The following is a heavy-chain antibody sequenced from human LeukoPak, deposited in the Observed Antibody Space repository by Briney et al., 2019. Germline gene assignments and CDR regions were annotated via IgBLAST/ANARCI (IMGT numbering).Heavy chain of an antibody. V-gene: IGHV3-43*01. J-gene: IGHJ4*02. D-gene: IGHD5-18*01. CDR3: AKGLYSYGPLGY. CDR2: ISWEGGST. Sequence: GGSLRLSCAASGFTFDDYTMRWVRQAPGEGLEWVALISWEGGSTYYPDSVKGRFTISRGNSKKSLYLQMNSLRTEDTALYYCAKGLYSYGPLGYWGQGTLVTVSS. CDR1: GFTFDDYT.